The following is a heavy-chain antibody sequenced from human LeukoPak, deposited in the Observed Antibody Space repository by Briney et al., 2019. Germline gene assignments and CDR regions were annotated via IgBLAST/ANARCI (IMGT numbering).Heavy chain of an antibody. V-gene: IGHV1-3*01. CDR2: INAGNGNT. CDR1: GYTFTNYA. D-gene: IGHD3-22*01. CDR3: ARGDFYYDSSDP. J-gene: IGHJ5*02. Sequence: RASVNVSCKASGYTFTNYAMYWVRQAPGQRLEWMGWINAGNGNTKYSQKFQGRVTITSDTSANTVYMELSSLRSEDTAVYYCARGDFYYDSSDPWGQGTLVTVSS.